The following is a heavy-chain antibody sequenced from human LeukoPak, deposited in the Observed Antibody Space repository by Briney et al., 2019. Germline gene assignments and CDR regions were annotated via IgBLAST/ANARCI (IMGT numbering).Heavy chain of an antibody. V-gene: IGHV4-34*01. CDR1: GGSLSGYY. Sequence: PSETLSLTCAVYGGSLSGYYWSWTRQPPGKGLEWIAEINHRESTNYNPSLKSRVTISVDTSKNQFSLKLSSVTAADTAVYYCARGDSMFDPWGQGTLVTVSS. CDR3: ARGDSMFDP. CDR2: INHREST. D-gene: IGHD2/OR15-2a*01. J-gene: IGHJ5*02.